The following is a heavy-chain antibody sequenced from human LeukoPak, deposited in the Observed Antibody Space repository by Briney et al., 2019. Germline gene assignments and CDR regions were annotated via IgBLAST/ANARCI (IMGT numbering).Heavy chain of an antibody. V-gene: IGHV3-48*01. Sequence: GSLRLSCAASEFTFSSYSMNWVRQAPGKGLEWVSYITNSGNSKSYADSVKGRFTISRDNSKNMLYLQMNSLRAEDTAVYYCATYGPLTGDDYWGQGTLVTASS. CDR2: ITNSGNSK. J-gene: IGHJ4*02. CDR3: ATYGPLTGDDY. CDR1: EFTFSSYS. D-gene: IGHD7-27*01.